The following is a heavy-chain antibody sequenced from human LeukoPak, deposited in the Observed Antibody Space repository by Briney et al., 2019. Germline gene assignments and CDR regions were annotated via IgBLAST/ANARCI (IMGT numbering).Heavy chain of an antibody. CDR1: GFTFSSYE. D-gene: IGHD4-17*01. Sequence: GGSLRLSCAASGFTFSSYEMNWVRQAPGKGLEWVSLISSSSSYIYYADSVKGRFTISRDNAKNSLYLQINSLRAEDTAVYYCARVSPNTVTTLQYFDYWGQGTLVTVSS. CDR3: ARVSPNTVTTLQYFDY. CDR2: ISSSSSYI. J-gene: IGHJ4*02. V-gene: IGHV3-21*05.